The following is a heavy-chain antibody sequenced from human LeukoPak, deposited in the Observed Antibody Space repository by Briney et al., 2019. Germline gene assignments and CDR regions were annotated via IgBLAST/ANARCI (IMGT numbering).Heavy chain of an antibody. CDR1: GFTITSYS. V-gene: IGHV3-69-1*01. CDR3: VRDHNWAFDY. Sequence: GGSLRLSCAASGFTITSYSVNWVRQAPGKGLEWISYISSTYEIWDADSVKGRFTISRDDAKNSLYLQMTSLRAEDTALYYCVRDHNWAFDYWGRGTLVTVSS. D-gene: IGHD1-1*01. CDR2: ISSTYEI. J-gene: IGHJ4*02.